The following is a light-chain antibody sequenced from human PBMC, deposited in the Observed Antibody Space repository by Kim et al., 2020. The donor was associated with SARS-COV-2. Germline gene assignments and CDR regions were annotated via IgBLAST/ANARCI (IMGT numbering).Light chain of an antibody. CDR3: QQYNNWPPLT. Sequence: PGERATLTCRAGQSVSSNLAWYQQKPGQAPRLLINGAATRATGIPARFSGSGAGTEFTLTISSMQSEDFAVNYCQQYNNWPPLTFGGGTKVDIK. V-gene: IGKV3-15*01. J-gene: IGKJ4*02. CDR2: GAA. CDR1: QSVSSN.